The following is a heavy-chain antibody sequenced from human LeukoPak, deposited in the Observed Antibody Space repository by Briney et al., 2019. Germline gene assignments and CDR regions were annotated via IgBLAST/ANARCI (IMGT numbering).Heavy chain of an antibody. V-gene: IGHV4-39*07. J-gene: IGHJ4*02. D-gene: IGHD1-26*01. CDR2: IYYSGST. Sequence: PSETLSLTCTVSGGSISTSNYYWGWIRQPPGKGPEWIGSIYYSGSTYYNPSLKSRVIISVDTSKNQFSLKLSSVTAADTAVYYCARDGPPVGASPGNFDYWGQGTLVTVSS. CDR3: ARDGPPVGASPGNFDY. CDR1: GGSISTSNYY.